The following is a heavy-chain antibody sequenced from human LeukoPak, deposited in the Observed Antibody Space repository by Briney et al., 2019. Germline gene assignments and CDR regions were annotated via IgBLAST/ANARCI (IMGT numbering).Heavy chain of an antibody. CDR2: IYTSGST. CDR3: ARDIHVPRIREPYFDI. CDR1: GGSISSYY. J-gene: IGHJ3*02. V-gene: IGHV4-4*07. D-gene: IGHD1-14*01. Sequence: PSETLSLTCTVSGGSISSYYWSWIRQPAGKGLEWIGRIYTSGSTNYNPSLKGRVTISVDTSKNQFSLKLSSVSAADTAVYYCARDIHVPRIREPYFDIWGEGTLVTVSS.